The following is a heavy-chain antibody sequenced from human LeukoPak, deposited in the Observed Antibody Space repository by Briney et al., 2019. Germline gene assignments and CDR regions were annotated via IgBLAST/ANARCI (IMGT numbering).Heavy chain of an antibody. CDR2: ISGSGGST. Sequence: GGSLRLSCAASGFTFDSYAMSWVRQAPGKGLEWVSAISGSGGSTYYADSVKGRFTISRDNSKNTLYLQMNSLRAEDTAVYYCEKCVSGGDVTGYLIYCWGQGTLVTVSS. D-gene: IGHD3-9*01. CDR3: EKCVSGGDVTGYLIYC. CDR1: GFTFDSYA. V-gene: IGHV3-23*01. J-gene: IGHJ4*02.